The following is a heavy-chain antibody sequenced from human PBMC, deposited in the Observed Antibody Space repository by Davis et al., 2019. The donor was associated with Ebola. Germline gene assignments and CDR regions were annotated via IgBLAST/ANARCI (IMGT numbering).Heavy chain of an antibody. J-gene: IGHJ4*02. Sequence: PGGSLRLSCAASGFTFSSYGMHWVRQAPGKGLEWVAVIWYDGSNKYYADSVKGRFTISRDNSKNTLYLQMNSLRVEDTAVYYCAKSWVGASHNWDYWGQGTLVTVSS. D-gene: IGHD1-20*01. CDR3: AKSWVGASHNWDY. CDR2: IWYDGSNK. V-gene: IGHV3-33*06. CDR1: GFTFSSYG.